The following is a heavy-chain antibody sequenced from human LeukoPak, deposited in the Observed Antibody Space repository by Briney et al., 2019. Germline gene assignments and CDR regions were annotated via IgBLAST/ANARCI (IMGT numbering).Heavy chain of an antibody. Sequence: GGSLRLSCAASRFTFSSYNMNWVRQAPGKGLEWVSAISSSSSYIYYADSVKGRFTISRDNSKNTLYLQMNSLRAEDTAVYYCAKGDYYDFDYWGQGTLVTVSS. J-gene: IGHJ4*02. CDR2: ISSSSSYI. D-gene: IGHD3-10*01. V-gene: IGHV3-21*04. CDR1: RFTFSSYN. CDR3: AKGDYYDFDY.